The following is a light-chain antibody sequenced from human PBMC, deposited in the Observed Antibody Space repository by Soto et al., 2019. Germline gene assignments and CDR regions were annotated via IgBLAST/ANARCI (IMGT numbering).Light chain of an antibody. CDR3: QLYNNWPPWT. Sequence: EIVMTQSPATLSVSPGERATLSCRASQSVSSNFAWYQQKPGQAPRLLIYGASTRATGIPARFSSSGSGTEITLTISSLQSEDFAVYYCQLYNNWPPWTFGQGTKVEIK. CDR2: GAS. J-gene: IGKJ1*01. V-gene: IGKV3-15*01. CDR1: QSVSSN.